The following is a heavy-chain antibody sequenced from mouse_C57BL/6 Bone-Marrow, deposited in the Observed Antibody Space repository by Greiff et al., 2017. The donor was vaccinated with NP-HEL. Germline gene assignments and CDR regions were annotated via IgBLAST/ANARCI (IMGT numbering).Heavy chain of an antibody. D-gene: IGHD1-1*01. V-gene: IGHV4-1*01. CDR3: ARSRKFAY. CDR1: GVDFSRYW. Sequence: AGGGVDFSRYWMSWVRRAPGKGLEWIGEINPDSSTINYAPSLKDKFIISRDNAKNTLYLQMSKVRSEDTALYYCARSRKFAYWGQGTLVTVAA. J-gene: IGHJ3*01. CDR2: INPDSSTI.